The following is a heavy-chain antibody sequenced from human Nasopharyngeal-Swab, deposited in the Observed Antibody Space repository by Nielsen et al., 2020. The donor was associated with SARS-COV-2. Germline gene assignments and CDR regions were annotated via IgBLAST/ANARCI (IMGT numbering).Heavy chain of an antibody. CDR2: IKEDGSEK. CDR3: ARDTYCSGGSCYGYGMAV. V-gene: IGHV3-7*01. D-gene: IGHD2-15*01. J-gene: IGHJ6*02. Sequence: VRQMPGKGLEWVANIKEDGSEKNYVDSVKGRFTISRDNAKNSLYLQMNSLRADGTAVYYCARDTYCSGGSCYGYGMAVWGQGTTVTVSS.